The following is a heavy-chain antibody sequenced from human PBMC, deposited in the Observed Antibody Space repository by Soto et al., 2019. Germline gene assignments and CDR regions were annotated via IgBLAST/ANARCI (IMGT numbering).Heavy chain of an antibody. CDR2: IYPGDSDT. CDR1: GYSFTSYW. D-gene: IGHD5-12*01. Sequence: GESLKISCKGSGYSFTSYWIGWVRQMPGKGLEWMGIIYPGDSDTRYSPSFQGQVTISADKSISTAYLQWSSLKASDTAMYYCAREEGGGYDFPSYYYYGMDVWGQGTTVTVPS. V-gene: IGHV5-51*01. J-gene: IGHJ6*02. CDR3: AREEGGGYDFPSYYYYGMDV.